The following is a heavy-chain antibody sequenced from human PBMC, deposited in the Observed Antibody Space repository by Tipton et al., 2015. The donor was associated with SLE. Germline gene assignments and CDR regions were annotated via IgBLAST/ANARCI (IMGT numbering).Heavy chain of an antibody. CDR1: GGSISSSSYY. CDR2: INHSGST. J-gene: IGHJ4*02. CDR3: ARGRGSSSSGHY. V-gene: IGHV4-39*07. Sequence: TLSLTCTVSGGSISSSSYYWSWIRQPPGKGLEWIGEINHSGSTNYNPPLKSRVTISVDTSKNQFSLKLSSVTAADTAVYYCARGRGSSSSGHYWGQGTLVTVSS. D-gene: IGHD6-6*01.